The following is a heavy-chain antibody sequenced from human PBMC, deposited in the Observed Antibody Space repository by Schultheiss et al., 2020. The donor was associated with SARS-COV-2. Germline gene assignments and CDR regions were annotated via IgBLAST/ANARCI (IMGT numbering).Heavy chain of an antibody. Sequence: ASVKVSCKASGYTFTSYGISWVRQAPGQGLEWMGWISAYNGNTNYAQKLQGRVTMTRNTSISTAYMELSSLRSEDTAVYYCARDVAAAGFYGMDVWGQGTTVTVSS. J-gene: IGHJ6*02. V-gene: IGHV1-18*01. CDR2: ISAYNGNT. CDR1: GYTFTSYG. D-gene: IGHD6-13*01. CDR3: ARDVAAAGFYGMDV.